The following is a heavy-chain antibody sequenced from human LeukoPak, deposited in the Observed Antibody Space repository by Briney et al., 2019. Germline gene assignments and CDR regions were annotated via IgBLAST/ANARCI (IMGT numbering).Heavy chain of an antibody. V-gene: IGHV3-74*01. D-gene: IGHD2-21*01. CDR3: ARDVSIFPLWPFDP. J-gene: IGHJ5*02. CDR1: GFTFSSYW. CDR2: INSDGSST. Sequence: PGGPLRLSCAASGFTFSSYWMHWVRQAPGKGLVWVSRINSDGSSTSYADSVKGRFTISRDNAKNTLYLQMNSLRAEDTAVYYCARDVSIFPLWPFDPWGQGTLVTVSS.